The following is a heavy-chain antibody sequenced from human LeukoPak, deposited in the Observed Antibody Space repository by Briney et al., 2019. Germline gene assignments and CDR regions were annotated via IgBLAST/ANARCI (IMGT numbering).Heavy chain of an antibody. J-gene: IGHJ4*02. V-gene: IGHV4-39*01. CDR3: ARSFDY. CDR2: ISYSGTT. CDR1: GASISSGNYF. Sequence: SETLSLTCSVSGASISSGNYFWNWVRQSPVKGLEWIGCISYSGTTHYNPYLKSRVTIFVDTSKNQFSLNLNSVTASDTAVYYCARSFDYWGQGTLVAVSS.